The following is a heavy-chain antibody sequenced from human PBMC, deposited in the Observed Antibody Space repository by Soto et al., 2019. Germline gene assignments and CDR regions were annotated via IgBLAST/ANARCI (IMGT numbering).Heavy chain of an antibody. J-gene: IGHJ4*02. CDR2: IYWNSNRI. V-gene: IGHV3-9*02. CDR3: LKDVMPGGADC. Sequence: EVKLVESGGGLVQPGRSLILSCVASGFTSDDYAMHWVRQAPGKGLEWVAGIYWNSNRIDYGDSVKGRFTISRDNAEKSLYLQMNSLRPEDTAMYFCLKDVMPGGADCRGQGTLVTVSS. CDR1: GFTSDDYA. D-gene: IGHD3-16*01.